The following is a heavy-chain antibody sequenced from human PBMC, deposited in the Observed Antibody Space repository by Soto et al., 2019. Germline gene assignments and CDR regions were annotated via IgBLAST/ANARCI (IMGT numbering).Heavy chain of an antibody. CDR2: IIPIFGTA. V-gene: IGHV1-69*13. J-gene: IGHJ6*02. CDR1: GGTFSSYA. D-gene: IGHD2-2*01. CDR3: AESGGDIVAVPTAIRSYYYYGMDV. Sequence: SVKVSCKASGGTFSSYAISWVRQAPGQGLEWMGGIIPIFGTANYAQKFQGRVTITADESTSTAYMELSSLRSEDTAVYYCAESGGDIVAVPTAIRSYYYYGMDVWGQGTTVTVSS.